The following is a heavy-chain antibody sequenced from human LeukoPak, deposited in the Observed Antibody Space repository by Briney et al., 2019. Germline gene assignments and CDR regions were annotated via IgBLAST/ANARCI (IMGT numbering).Heavy chain of an antibody. J-gene: IGHJ6*02. CDR3: AREESRPYYYGMDV. V-gene: IGHV3-48*03. Sequence: GGSLRLSCAASGFTFSSYEMNWVRQAPGKGLEWVSYISSSGSTIYYADSVKGRFTISRDNAKNSLYLQMNSLRAEDAAVYYCAREESRPYYYGMDVWGQGTTATVSS. CDR2: ISSSGSTI. CDR1: GFTFSSYE. D-gene: IGHD3-10*01.